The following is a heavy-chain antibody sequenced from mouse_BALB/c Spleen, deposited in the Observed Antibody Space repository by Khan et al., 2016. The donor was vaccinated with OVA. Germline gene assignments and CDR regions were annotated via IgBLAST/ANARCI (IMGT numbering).Heavy chain of an antibody. J-gene: IGHJ4*01. CDR2: INPSTGYT. D-gene: IGHD6-1*01. CDR1: GYTFTSYW. V-gene: IGHV1-7*01. Sequence: QVQLKQSGAELAKPGASVKMSCKASGYTFTSYWMHWVKQRLGQGQEWIGYINPSTGYTEYNQKIKDKATLTKDKGSSKAYMQLSSLKSEDTAVYYFSASILFYYSMHYWRHGSSVSVS. CDR3: SASILFYYSMHY.